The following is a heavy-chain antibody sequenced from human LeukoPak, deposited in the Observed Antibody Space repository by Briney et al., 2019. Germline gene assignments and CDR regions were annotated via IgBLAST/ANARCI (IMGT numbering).Heavy chain of an antibody. V-gene: IGHV1-18*01. Sequence: ASVKVSCKASGYTFTTYGISWVRQAPGQGLEWMGWINTYNGNTNYEQKLLGRVTMTTDTSTSTAYMELRGLRSDDTAVYYCARKGCGGDCYRFDYWGQGTLVTVSS. CDR1: GYTFTTYG. D-gene: IGHD2-21*02. CDR2: INTYNGNT. J-gene: IGHJ4*02. CDR3: ARKGCGGDCYRFDY.